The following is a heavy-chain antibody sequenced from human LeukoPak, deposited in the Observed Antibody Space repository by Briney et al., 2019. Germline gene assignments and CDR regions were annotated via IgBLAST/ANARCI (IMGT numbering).Heavy chain of an antibody. CDR2: LVYDARS. J-gene: IGHJ4*02. CDR3: ARDLSAAFDF. D-gene: IGHD6-19*01. V-gene: IGHV3-33*08. CDR1: GFTFSSYW. Sequence: GGSLRLSCAASGFTFSSYWMHWVRQAPGKGLEWVARLVYDARSDYANSVKGRFSISRDDSKNTLFLDVSNLRVEDTALYYCARDLSAAFDFWGQGVLVTVSS.